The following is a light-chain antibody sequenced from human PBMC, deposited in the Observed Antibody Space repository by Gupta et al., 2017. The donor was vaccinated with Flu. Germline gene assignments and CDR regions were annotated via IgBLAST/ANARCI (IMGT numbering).Light chain of an antibody. CDR2: WTS. J-gene: IGKJ4*01. CDR1: QSVLNRSNNRSF. CDR3: QQYDGTHLT. V-gene: IGKV4-1*01. Sequence: SLGERATINCKSSQSVLNRSNNRSFVAWYQQKPEQPPKLLIYWTSTRESGVPDRFSGSGSGTDFTLTISSLQAEDVAVYYCQQYDGTHLTFGGGTTVEIK.